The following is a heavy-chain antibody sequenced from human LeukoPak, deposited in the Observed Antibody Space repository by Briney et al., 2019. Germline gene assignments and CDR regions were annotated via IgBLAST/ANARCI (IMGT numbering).Heavy chain of an antibody. V-gene: IGHV1-18*01. Sequence: WASVKVSCKASGYTFTSYGISWVRQAPGQGLEWIGWISAYNGNTNYAHTLQGIVTMTTDTSTSTAYMELRSLRSDDTAVYYCARVASDYSSYYMDVWGKGTTVTVSS. D-gene: IGHD4-17*01. CDR3: ARVASDYSSYYMDV. CDR1: GYTFTSYG. CDR2: ISAYNGNT. J-gene: IGHJ6*03.